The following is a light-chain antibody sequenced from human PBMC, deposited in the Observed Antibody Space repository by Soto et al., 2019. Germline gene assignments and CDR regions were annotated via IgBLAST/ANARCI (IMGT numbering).Light chain of an antibody. V-gene: IGLV2-14*01. CDR1: SSDVGGYNY. Sequence: QSALTQPASVSGSPGQSITISCTGTSSDVGGYNYVSWYQQHPGKAPKLMIYEVSNRHSGVSNRFSASKSGNTASLTISGLQAEDEADYYCSSYTSSSTQVFGTGTKLTVL. CDR2: EVS. J-gene: IGLJ1*01. CDR3: SSYTSSSTQV.